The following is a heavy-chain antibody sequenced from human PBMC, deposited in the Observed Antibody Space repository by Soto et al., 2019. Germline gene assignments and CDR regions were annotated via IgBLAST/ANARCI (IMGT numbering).Heavy chain of an antibody. D-gene: IGHD3-3*01. CDR3: ARGVAEDFWKSYSPHYYYGLDV. J-gene: IGHJ6*02. CDR2: ISAYNGDT. Sequence: ASVKVSGKASGYTFTNYGINWVLQAPGQGLQRMGWISAYNGDTNYVQRFQGRVLMTTDKSTNTAYMELRSLRSDDTAVYYCARGVAEDFWKSYSPHYYYGLDVWGQGTTVTVSS. CDR1: GYTFTNYG. V-gene: IGHV1-18*04.